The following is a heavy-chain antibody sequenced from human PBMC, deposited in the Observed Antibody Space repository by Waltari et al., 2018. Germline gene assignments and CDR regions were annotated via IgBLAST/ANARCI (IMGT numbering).Heavy chain of an antibody. Sequence: QVQLVQSGAEVKKPGASVKVSCKASGYTFINSYIHWVRQAPGQGLEWLGIIIPGGGSTSDAQKYQGRVTMTRDSSTTTVYMELRSLRSEDTAVYYCARQLGQQLALGPFYFDFWGQGTLVTVSS. CDR3: ARQLGQQLALGPFYFDF. J-gene: IGHJ4*02. V-gene: IGHV1-46*01. CDR2: IIPGGGST. D-gene: IGHD6-13*01. CDR1: GYTFINSY.